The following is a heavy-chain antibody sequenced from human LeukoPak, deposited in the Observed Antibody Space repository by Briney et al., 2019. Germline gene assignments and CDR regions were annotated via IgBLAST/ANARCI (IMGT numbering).Heavy chain of an antibody. CDR3: AKDLVPAAIWDLFDY. CDR2: ISGSGGST. Sequence: GWSLRLSCAASGFTFSSYAMSWVRQAPGKGLERVSAISGSGGSTYYADSVKGRFTISRDNSKNTLYLQMNSLRAEDTAVYYCAKDLVPAAIWDLFDYWGQGTLVTVSS. CDR1: GFTFSSYA. D-gene: IGHD2-2*02. V-gene: IGHV3-23*01. J-gene: IGHJ4*02.